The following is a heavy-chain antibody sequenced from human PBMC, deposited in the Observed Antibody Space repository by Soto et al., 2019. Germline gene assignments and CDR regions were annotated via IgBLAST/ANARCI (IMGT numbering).Heavy chain of an antibody. V-gene: IGHV4-61*01. CDR2: IYFTGST. CDR3: ARGWTRPAQGAPIHY. D-gene: IGHD3-3*01. J-gene: IGHJ4*02. CDR1: GGSVSSGNYY. Sequence: KTSETLSLTCTVSGGSVSSGNYYWSWIRQPPGKGLEWIGYIYFTGSTNYNPSLKSRVTISVDMSKNQFSLKLSSVTAADTAVYYCARGWTRPAQGAPIHYWGQGTLVTVS.